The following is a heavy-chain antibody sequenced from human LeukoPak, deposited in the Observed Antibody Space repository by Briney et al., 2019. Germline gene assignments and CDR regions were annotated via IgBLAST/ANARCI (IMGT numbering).Heavy chain of an antibody. CDR3: AKDQVVAATRDAFDI. Sequence: GGSLRLSCAASGFTFSNYAMTWVRQAPGKGPEWVSAISGSGGSTYYADSVKGRFTISRDNSKNTLYLQMNSLRAEDTAVYYCAKDQVVAATRDAFDIWGQGTMVTVSS. J-gene: IGHJ3*02. V-gene: IGHV3-23*01. D-gene: IGHD2-15*01. CDR2: ISGSGGST. CDR1: GFTFSNYA.